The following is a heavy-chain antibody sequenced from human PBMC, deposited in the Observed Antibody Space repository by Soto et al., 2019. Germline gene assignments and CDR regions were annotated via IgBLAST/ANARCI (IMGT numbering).Heavy chain of an antibody. CDR2: IIPIFGTA. Sequence: ASVKVSCKASGGTFSSYAISWVRQAPGQGLEWMGGIIPIFGTANYAQKFQGRVTITADESTSTAYMELSSLRSEDTAVYYCARDRRHYDILTGYYEGSKYYYGMDVWGQGTTVTVSS. CDR1: GGTFSSYA. CDR3: ARDRRHYDILTGYYEGSKYYYGMDV. V-gene: IGHV1-69*13. J-gene: IGHJ6*02. D-gene: IGHD3-9*01.